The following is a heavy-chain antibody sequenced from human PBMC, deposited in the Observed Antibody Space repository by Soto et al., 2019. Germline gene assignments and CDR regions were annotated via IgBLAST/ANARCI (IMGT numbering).Heavy chain of an antibody. J-gene: IGHJ4*02. Sequence: LRLSCAASGFTFSSYGMHWVRQAPGKGLEWVAVISYDGSNKYYADSVKGRFTISRDNSKNTLYLQMNSLRAEDTAVYYCAKDSGSSWYGRFDYWGQGTLVTVSS. CDR3: AKDSGSSWYGRFDY. V-gene: IGHV3-30*18. D-gene: IGHD6-13*01. CDR1: GFTFSSYG. CDR2: ISYDGSNK.